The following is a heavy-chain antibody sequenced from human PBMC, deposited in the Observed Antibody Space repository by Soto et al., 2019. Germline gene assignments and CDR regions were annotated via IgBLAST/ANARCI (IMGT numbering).Heavy chain of an antibody. CDR3: ARLYSYYYGSGSHRYFDY. Sequence: ASVKVSCKASGYTFTSYYMHWVRQAPGQGLEWMGIINPSGGSTSYAQKFQGRVTMTRDTSTSTVYMELSSLRSEDTAVYYCARLYSYYYGSGSHRYFDYWGQGTLVTVSS. CDR1: GYTFTSYY. V-gene: IGHV1-46*03. CDR2: INPSGGST. J-gene: IGHJ4*02. D-gene: IGHD3-10*01.